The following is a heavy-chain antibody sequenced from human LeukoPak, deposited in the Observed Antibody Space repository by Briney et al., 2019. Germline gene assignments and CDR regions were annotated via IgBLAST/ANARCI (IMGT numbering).Heavy chain of an antibody. V-gene: IGHV3-11*06. J-gene: IGHJ4*02. CDR2: SSSSSSNI. Sequence: LSLTCTVSGGSISSSSYYWGWFRQPPGKGLDWVSYSSSSSSNIKYADSVQGSFTMTRDTAKNSLYMQMGRLRADDTAVYYCARDGGRNFDYWGKGTLVTVSS. CDR1: GGSISSSS. CDR3: ARDGGRNFDY.